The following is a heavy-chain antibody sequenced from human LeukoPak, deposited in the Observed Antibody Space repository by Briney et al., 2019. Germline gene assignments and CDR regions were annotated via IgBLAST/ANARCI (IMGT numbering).Heavy chain of an antibody. CDR2: ISWNSGSI. J-gene: IGHJ6*02. V-gene: IGHV3-9*01. Sequence: GGSLRLSCAASGFTFSDYSMNWVRQAPGKGLEWVLGISWNSGSIGYADSVKGRFTISRDNAKNSLYLQMNSLRAEDTALYYCAKTLSYDSSGYYYAEDYYGMDVWGQGTTVTVSS. D-gene: IGHD3-22*01. CDR3: AKTLSYDSSGYYYAEDYYGMDV. CDR1: GFTFSDYS.